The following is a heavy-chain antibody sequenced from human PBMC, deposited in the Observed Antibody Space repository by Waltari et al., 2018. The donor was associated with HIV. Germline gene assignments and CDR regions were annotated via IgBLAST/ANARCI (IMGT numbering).Heavy chain of an antibody. CDR2: IKEDGSKE. V-gene: IGHV3-7*01. Sequence: EVKLVESGGRLVQPGRSRILSWAACGVKIGANWMSWVRQTPRKGLGWVANIKEDGSKEFFVDSVKGRFTISRDNAKNSLFLQMNDLTVDDTAVYFCARESINGCHFAAWGQGTQVTVSS. CDR3: ARESINGCHFAA. D-gene: IGHD6-19*01. CDR1: GVKIGANW. J-gene: IGHJ4*02.